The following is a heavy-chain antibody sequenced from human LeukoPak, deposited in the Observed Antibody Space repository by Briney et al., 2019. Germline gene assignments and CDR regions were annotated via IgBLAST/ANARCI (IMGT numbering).Heavy chain of an antibody. J-gene: IGHJ4*02. Sequence: GVSQRLFCAASGFTFSIYGILWLRQAPGKGLEGVEVVSSDGSNKYYADSVKGRFTMSRDTSKNTLYLQMNSLGTEDKAVYYCARGYSGSWLGYFDYWGQGTLVTVSS. V-gene: IGHV3-30*03. D-gene: IGHD6-13*01. CDR3: ARGYSGSWLGYFDY. CDR1: GFTFSIYG. CDR2: VSSDGSNK.